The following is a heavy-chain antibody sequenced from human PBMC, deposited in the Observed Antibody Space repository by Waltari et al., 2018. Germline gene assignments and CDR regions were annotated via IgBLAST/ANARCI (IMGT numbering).Heavy chain of an antibody. Sequence: EVQLVETGGGLIQPGGSLRLSCAASGFTVSSNYMSWVRQAPWKGREWFAVIYSGGSTYYADSVKGRFTISRDNSKNTLYLQMNSLRAEDTAVYYCARVQQGFDPWGQGTLVTVSS. CDR3: ARVQQGFDP. CDR1: GFTVSSNY. J-gene: IGHJ5*02. CDR2: IYSGGST. V-gene: IGHV3-53*02.